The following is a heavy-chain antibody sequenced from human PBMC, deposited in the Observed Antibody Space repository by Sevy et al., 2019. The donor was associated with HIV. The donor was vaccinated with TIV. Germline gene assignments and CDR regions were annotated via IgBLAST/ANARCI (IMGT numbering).Heavy chain of an antibody. V-gene: IGHV3-23*01. Sequence: GGSLRLSCAASGFAFYDYSMSWIHQAPGKGLEWVATLSFGWGKINYADSVKGRFTISRDNSKNSFYLQMDNLRVEDTALYYCAREGSTRPHDYWGQGTRVTVSS. J-gene: IGHJ4*02. CDR3: AREGSTRPHDY. CDR2: LSFGWGKI. CDR1: GFAFYDYS. D-gene: IGHD1-26*01.